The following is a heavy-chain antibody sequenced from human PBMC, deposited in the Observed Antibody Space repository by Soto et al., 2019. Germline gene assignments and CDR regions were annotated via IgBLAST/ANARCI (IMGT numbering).Heavy chain of an antibody. CDR3: ATVELKRGCY. Sequence: QVQLVQSGAEVKKPGASVKVSCKASGYTFTSYAMHWVRQAPGQRREWMGWINAGNGNTKYSQKFQGRVTITSDTPASTADMELSSLRSEDTAVYYCATVELKRGCYWGQGTLVTVSS. J-gene: IGHJ4*02. V-gene: IGHV1-3*01. D-gene: IGHD1-7*01. CDR2: INAGNGNT. CDR1: GYTFTSYA.